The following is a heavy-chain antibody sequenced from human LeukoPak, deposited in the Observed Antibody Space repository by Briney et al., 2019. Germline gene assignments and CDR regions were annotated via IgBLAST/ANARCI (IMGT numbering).Heavy chain of an antibody. Sequence: GGSLRLSCAASEFIFSSYAMHWVRQAPDKGLEWVAIISDDGNDQFYANSLKDRFTVSRDNSNNTLYLQLNSLRPEDTAVYYCARASGYYYMDVWGKGTTVTVSS. CDR1: EFIFSSYA. J-gene: IGHJ6*03. CDR3: ARASGYYYMDV. V-gene: IGHV3-30*04. CDR2: ISDDGNDQ. D-gene: IGHD3-10*01.